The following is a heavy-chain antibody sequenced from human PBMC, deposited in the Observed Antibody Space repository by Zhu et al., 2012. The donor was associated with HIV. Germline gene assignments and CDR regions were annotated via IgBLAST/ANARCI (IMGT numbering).Heavy chain of an antibody. CDR3: ANHDYGDYYAFDI. J-gene: IGHJ3*02. Sequence: QVQLQESGPGLVKPSETLSLTCTVSGYSISSGYYWGWIRQSPGKGLEWTGSIHYGGSTYYNPSLKSRVTMSVDTSKNQFSLKLNSVTAADTAVYYCANHDYGDYYAFDIWGQGTMVTVSS. V-gene: IGHV4-38-2*02. CDR1: GYSISSGYY. CDR2: IHYGGST. D-gene: IGHD4-17*01.